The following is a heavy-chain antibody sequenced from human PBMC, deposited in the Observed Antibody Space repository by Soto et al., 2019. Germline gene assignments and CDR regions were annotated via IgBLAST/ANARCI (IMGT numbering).Heavy chain of an antibody. CDR3: AHRLRWLANFDD. CDR2: IYWNDEK. Sequence: XGPARVTRTQTLTLTCTFSWFSLTTSGVGVGWIRQSPGKALEWLALIYWNDEKRYSPSLKSRLTITKDTSKNQVVLKMTNLDPVDTATYHRAHRLRWLANFDDWGQGTLVTVSS. D-gene: IGHD6-19*01. CDR1: WFSLTTSGVG. J-gene: IGHJ4*02. V-gene: IGHV2-5*01.